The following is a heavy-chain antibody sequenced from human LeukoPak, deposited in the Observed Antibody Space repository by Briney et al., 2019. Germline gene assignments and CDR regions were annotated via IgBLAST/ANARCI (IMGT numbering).Heavy chain of an antibody. V-gene: IGHV4-39*01. J-gene: IGHJ4*02. CDR2: IYYSGST. Sequence: SETLSLTCTVSGGSINSSSYYWGWIRQPPGKGLEWIGSIYYSGSTYYNPSLKSRVTISVDTSKNQFSLKLSSVTAADTAVYYCARREGSSTNPGGTFDYWGQGTLVTVSS. CDR3: ARREGSSTNPGGTFDY. CDR1: GGSINSSSYY. D-gene: IGHD6-13*01.